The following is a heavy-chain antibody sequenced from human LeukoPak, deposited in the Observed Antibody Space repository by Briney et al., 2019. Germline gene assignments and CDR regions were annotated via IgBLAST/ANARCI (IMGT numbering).Heavy chain of an antibody. CDR1: GYTFTSYG. D-gene: IGHD3-10*01. J-gene: IGHJ5*02. Sequence: ASVKVSCKASGYTFTSYGISWVRQAPGQGLEWMGWISAYNGNTNYAQKLQGRVTMTTDTSTSTAYMELRSLRSDDTAVYYCARVTRSITMVRVNWFDPWGQGTLVTVSS. V-gene: IGHV1-18*01. CDR2: ISAYNGNT. CDR3: ARVTRSITMVRVNWFDP.